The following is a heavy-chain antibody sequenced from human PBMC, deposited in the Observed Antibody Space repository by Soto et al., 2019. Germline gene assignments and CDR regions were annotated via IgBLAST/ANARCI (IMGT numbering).Heavy chain of an antibody. CDR1: GGSISSYY. J-gene: IGHJ4*02. V-gene: IGHV4-59*01. CDR3: ARVAAAAYVDY. D-gene: IGHD6-13*01. Sequence: QVQLQESGPGVVKPSETLSLTCTVSGGSISSYYWSWIRQPPGKGLEWIGYIYYSGSTNYNPSLRGRVTISVDTAKNQCSLKLSSVTAADTAVYDCARVAAAAYVDYWGQGTLVTVSS. CDR2: IYYSGST.